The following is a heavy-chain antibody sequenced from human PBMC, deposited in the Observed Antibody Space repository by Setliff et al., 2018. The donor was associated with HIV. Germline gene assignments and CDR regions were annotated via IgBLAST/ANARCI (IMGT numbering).Heavy chain of an antibody. CDR1: GFTFSSYE. Sequence: GGSLRLSCAASGFTFSSYEMNWVRQAPGKGLEWVSYISSSGGTIYYADSVKGRFTISRDNSKSTLYLQMNSLKTEDTAVYYFAKPTRYNTYYFDHWGQGTLVTVSS. D-gene: IGHD3-3*01. CDR3: AKPTRYNTYYFDH. V-gene: IGHV3-48*03. CDR2: ISSSGGTI. J-gene: IGHJ4*02.